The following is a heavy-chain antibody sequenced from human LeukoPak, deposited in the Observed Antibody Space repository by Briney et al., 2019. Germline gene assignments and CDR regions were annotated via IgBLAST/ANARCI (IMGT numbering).Heavy chain of an antibody. D-gene: IGHD3-3*01. CDR2: INTNTGNP. Sequence: VASVKVSCKASGYTFTSYAMNWVRQAPGQGLEWMGWINTNTGNPTYAQGFTGRFVFSLDTSVSTAYLQISSLKAEDTAVYYCARAITYDFWSGYSPKLLYYFDYWGQGTLVTVSS. V-gene: IGHV7-4-1*02. CDR3: ARAITYDFWSGYSPKLLYYFDY. J-gene: IGHJ4*02. CDR1: GYTFTSYA.